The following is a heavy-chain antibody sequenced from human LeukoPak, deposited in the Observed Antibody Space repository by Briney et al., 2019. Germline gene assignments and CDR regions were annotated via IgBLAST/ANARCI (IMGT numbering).Heavy chain of an antibody. CDR3: ARKRADTWYYFDY. CDR1: GGSISSGGYY. D-gene: IGHD2-2*02. V-gene: IGHV4-31*03. CDR2: IYYSGST. J-gene: IGHJ4*02. Sequence: SETLSLTCTVSGGSISSGGYYWSWIRQRPGKGLEWIGYIYYSGSTYYNPSLKSRVTISVDTSKNQFSLKLSSVTAADTAVYYCARKRADTWYYFDYWGQGTLVTVSS.